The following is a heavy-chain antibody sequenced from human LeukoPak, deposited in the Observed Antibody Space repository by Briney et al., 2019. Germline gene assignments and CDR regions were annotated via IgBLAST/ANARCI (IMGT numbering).Heavy chain of an antibody. CDR2: IYYSGST. CDR1: YY. CDR3: ARVAARYVGMDV. V-gene: IGHV4-59*01. Sequence: YYWSWIRQPPGKXLEWIGYIYYSGSTNYNPSLKSRVTISVDTSKKQVSLNLSSVTAADTAVYYCARVAARYVGMDVWGQGTTVTVSS. D-gene: IGHD6-6*01. J-gene: IGHJ6*02.